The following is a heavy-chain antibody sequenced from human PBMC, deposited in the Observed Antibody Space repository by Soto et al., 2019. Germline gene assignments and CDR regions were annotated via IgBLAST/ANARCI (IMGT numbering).Heavy chain of an antibody. CDR3: ARSTPGNPFDI. Sequence: EVQLVESGGGLVEPGGSLRLSCAASGFTFSTYTMNWVRQAPGKGLEWVSSISAGSRSIYYTDSLKGRSTVSRDNSKNSLYLQINSLKADDTAVQHPARSTPGNPFDIWGQGTMVTVSS. D-gene: IGHD3-10*01. CDR2: ISAGSRSI. V-gene: IGHV3-21*03. CDR1: GFTFSTYT. J-gene: IGHJ3*02.